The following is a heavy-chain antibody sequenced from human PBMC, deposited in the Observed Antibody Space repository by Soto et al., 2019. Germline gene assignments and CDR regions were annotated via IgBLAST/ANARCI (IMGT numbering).Heavy chain of an antibody. CDR2: ISGSGVST. D-gene: IGHD6-6*01. CDR3: AKDRERIATRSIDY. CDR1: GFTFSSYA. V-gene: IGHV3-23*01. Sequence: EVQLLVSGGGLVQPGGSLRLSCAASGFTFSSYAMSWVRQAPGKGLEWVSGISGSGVSTYYADSVKGRFTISRDNSKSTLYLQMNSLRAEDTAVYYCAKDRERIATRSIDYWGQGTLVTVSS. J-gene: IGHJ4*02.